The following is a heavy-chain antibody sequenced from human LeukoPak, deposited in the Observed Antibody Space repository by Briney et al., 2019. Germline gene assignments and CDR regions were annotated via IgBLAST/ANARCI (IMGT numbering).Heavy chain of an antibody. V-gene: IGHV3-11*04. CDR1: GFPFSDYY. J-gene: IGHJ3*02. Sequence: GRSLRLSCAAYGFPFSDYYMTWIRQAPGKGLEWVSCISTSGRTIYYADSVKGRFTISRENAQNSLYLQMNNLRVEDTAVYYCARSVLRYFDDDAFDIWGQGTMVTVSS. CDR2: ISTSGRTI. CDR3: ARSVLRYFDDDAFDI. D-gene: IGHD3-9*01.